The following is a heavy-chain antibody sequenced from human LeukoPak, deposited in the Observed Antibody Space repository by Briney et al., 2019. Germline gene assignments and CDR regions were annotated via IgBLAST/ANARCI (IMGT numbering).Heavy chain of an antibody. CDR1: GFTFSNAW. D-gene: IGHD2-8*01. Sequence: GGSLRPSCAASGFTFSNAWMSWVRQAPGKGLEWVGRIKSKTDGGTTDYAAPVKGRFTISRDDSKNTLYLQMNSLKTEDTAVYYCTTDPPYCTNGVCSEGDYWGQGTLVTVSS. CDR3: TTDPPYCTNGVCSEGDY. CDR2: IKSKTDGGTT. J-gene: IGHJ4*02. V-gene: IGHV3-15*01.